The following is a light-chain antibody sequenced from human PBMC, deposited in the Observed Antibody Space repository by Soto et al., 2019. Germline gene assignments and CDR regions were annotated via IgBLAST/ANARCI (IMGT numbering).Light chain of an antibody. J-gene: IGLJ2*01. CDR2: TDY. Sequence: QAVVTQPPSASGTPGQRVTISCSGTSSNIGTYTVNWYQQLPGTAPKLLIYTDYQRPSGVPDRFSGSKSGTSASLAINGLHSEDEADYYCASWDDSLNGVIFGGGTKLTVL. CDR3: ASWDDSLNGVI. V-gene: IGLV1-44*01. CDR1: SSNIGTYT.